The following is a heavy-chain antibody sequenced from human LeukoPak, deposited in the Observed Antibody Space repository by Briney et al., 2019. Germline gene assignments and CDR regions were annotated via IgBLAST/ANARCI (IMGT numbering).Heavy chain of an antibody. Sequence: PGGSLRLSCAASGFTFSNAWMRSVRQAPGKGLEWVGRIKTKTDGETTDYAAPVKGRFTISRDDSKNTLYLQMNSLKTEDTAVYYCTTATLGYCINGVCERFDPWGQGTLVTVSS. D-gene: IGHD2-8*01. CDR1: GFTFSNAW. J-gene: IGHJ5*02. V-gene: IGHV3-15*01. CDR3: TTATLGYCINGVCERFDP. CDR2: IKTKTDGETT.